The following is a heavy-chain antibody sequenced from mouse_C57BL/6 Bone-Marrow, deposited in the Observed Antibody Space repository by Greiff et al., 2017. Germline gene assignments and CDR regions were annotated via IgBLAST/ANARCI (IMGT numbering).Heavy chain of an antibody. CDR3: ARSGTVY. D-gene: IGHD1-1*01. V-gene: IGHV1-4*01. CDR1: GYTFTSYS. J-gene: IGHJ2*01. Sequence: QVQLQQSGAELARPGASVKMSCKASGYTFTSYSMHWVKQRPGQGLEWIGYINPSSGYTQYNQKFKDKATLTADKSSSTAYMQRSSLTSEDAAVYYCARSGTVYWGQGTTLTVSS. CDR2: INPSSGYT.